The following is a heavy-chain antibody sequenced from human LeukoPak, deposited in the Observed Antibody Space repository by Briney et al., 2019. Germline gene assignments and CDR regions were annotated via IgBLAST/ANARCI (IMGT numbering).Heavy chain of an antibody. D-gene: IGHD6-13*01. Sequence: SETLSLTCTVSGGSISSSSYYWGWICQPPGKGLEWIGSIYYSGSTYYNPSLKSRVTISVDTSKNQFSLKLSSVTAADTAVYYCARHHDSSSWYNWFDPWGQGTLVTASS. CDR1: GGSISSSSYY. J-gene: IGHJ5*02. CDR2: IYYSGST. V-gene: IGHV4-39*01. CDR3: ARHHDSSSWYNWFDP.